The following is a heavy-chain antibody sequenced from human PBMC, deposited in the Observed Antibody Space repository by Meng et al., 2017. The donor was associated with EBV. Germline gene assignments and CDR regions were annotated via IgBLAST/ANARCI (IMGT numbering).Heavy chain of an antibody. Sequence: TCKTPAPPRVNPHPTLSLTCPSSGFSLSTGGVGVGWIRQPPGKALEWLALIYWDDDKRYSPSLKSRLTITKDTSKNQVVLTMTNMDPVDAATYYCAHIIAARPFDYWGQGTLVTVSS. D-gene: IGHD6-6*01. CDR3: AHIIAARPFDY. CDR1: GFSLSTGGVG. CDR2: IYWDDDK. V-gene: IGHV2-5*02. J-gene: IGHJ4*02.